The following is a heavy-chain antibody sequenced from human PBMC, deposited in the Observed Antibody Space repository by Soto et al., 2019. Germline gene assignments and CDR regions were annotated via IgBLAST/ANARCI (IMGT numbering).Heavy chain of an antibody. CDR1: GYSFNTYA. J-gene: IGHJ4*02. CDR3: ASEISKYYFDY. D-gene: IGHD2-15*01. V-gene: IGHV1-69*13. CDR2: IIPIFGTA. Sequence: QVQLVQSGAEVMKPGASVKVSCKASGYSFNTYAFHWVRQAPGQRLEWMGGIIPIFGTANYAQKFQGRVTITADESTSTAYMELSSLRSEDTAVYYCASEISKYYFDYWGQGTLVTVSS.